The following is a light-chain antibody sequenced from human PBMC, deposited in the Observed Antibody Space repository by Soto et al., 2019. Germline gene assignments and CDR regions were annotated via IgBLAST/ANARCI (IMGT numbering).Light chain of an antibody. CDR1: SSAVGGYNY. CDR2: NVN. CDR3: SSYPNSSTSYV. Sequence: QSALTQPASVSGSPGQSITISCTGTSSAVGGYNYVSWFQQHPGQAPKLIIYNVNNRPSGVSNRFSGSKSGNTASLTISGLQAEAEADDYCSSYPNSSTSYVFGTGTKVTVL. V-gene: IGLV2-14*01. J-gene: IGLJ1*01.